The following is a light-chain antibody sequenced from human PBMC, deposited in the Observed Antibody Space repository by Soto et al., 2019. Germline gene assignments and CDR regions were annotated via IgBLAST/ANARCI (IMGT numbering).Light chain of an antibody. CDR3: QQSYTLSPLT. CDR2: AAS. J-gene: IGKJ4*01. Sequence: DIQMTHSPSSLSASVVDRFIITLLTSQIISNYLNWYRHKPGKAPKVLISAASNLQSGVPSRFSGSGSGTVFTLTISSLQPEDFATYFCQQSYTLSPLTFGGGTKVDI. CDR1: QIISNY. V-gene: IGKV1-39*01.